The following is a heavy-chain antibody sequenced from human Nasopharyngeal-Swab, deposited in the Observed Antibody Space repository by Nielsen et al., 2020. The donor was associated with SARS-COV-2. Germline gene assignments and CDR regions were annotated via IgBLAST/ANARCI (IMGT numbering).Heavy chain of an antibody. V-gene: IGHV4-4*07. D-gene: IGHD5-12*01. J-gene: IGHJ6*03. CDR3: ARVPYEGGDYYYYYMDV. CDR1: GGSISSYY. Sequence: GSLRLSCTVSGGSISSYYWSWIRQPAGKGLEWIGRIYTSGSTNYNPSLKSRVTMSVDTSKNQFSLKLSSVTAADTAVYYCARVPYEGGDYYYYYMDVWGKGTTVTVSS. CDR2: IYTSGST.